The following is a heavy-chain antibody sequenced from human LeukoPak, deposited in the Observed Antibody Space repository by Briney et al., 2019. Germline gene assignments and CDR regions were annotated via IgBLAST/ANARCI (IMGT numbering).Heavy chain of an antibody. CDR2: ISYDGSNK. V-gene: IGHV3-30*04. CDR1: GFTFSSYA. J-gene: IGHJ4*02. Sequence: GGSLRLSCAASGFTFSSYAMHWVRQAPGKGLEWVAVISYDGSNKYYADSVKGRFTISRDNSKNTLYLQTNSLRAEDTAVYYCARGTIPYYFDYWGQGTLVTVSS. CDR3: ARGTIPYYFDY. D-gene: IGHD3-3*01.